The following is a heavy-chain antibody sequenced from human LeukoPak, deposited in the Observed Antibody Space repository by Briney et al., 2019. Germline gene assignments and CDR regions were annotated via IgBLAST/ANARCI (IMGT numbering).Heavy chain of an antibody. Sequence: NPGGSLRLSCAASGFTFSNAWMNWVRQAPGKGLEWVSSISSSSSYIYYADSVKGRFTISRDNAKNSLYLQMNSLRAEDTAVYYCARARCSSTSCQNPPEYFQHWGQGTLVTVSS. V-gene: IGHV3-21*01. CDR2: ISSSSSYI. CDR1: GFTFSNAW. CDR3: ARARCSSTSCQNPPEYFQH. J-gene: IGHJ1*01. D-gene: IGHD2-2*01.